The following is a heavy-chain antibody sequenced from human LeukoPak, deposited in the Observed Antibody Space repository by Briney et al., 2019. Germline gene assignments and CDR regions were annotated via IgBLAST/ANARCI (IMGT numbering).Heavy chain of an antibody. CDR2: IKPSSGDT. CDR3: ARKSAGFLTA. V-gene: IGHV1-2*02. Sequence: GASVKVSCKASGYTFIGDQIYWLRQAPGQGLEWVGWIKPSSGDTLYEQKFQGRVTMTRDKSISSAYMELSSLRSDDTAVYYCARKSAGFLTAWGQGTLVTVSS. CDR1: GYTFIGDQ. D-gene: IGHD2/OR15-2a*01. J-gene: IGHJ5*02.